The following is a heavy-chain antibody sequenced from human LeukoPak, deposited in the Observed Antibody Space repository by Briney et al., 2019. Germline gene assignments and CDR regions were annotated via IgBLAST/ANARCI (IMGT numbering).Heavy chain of an antibody. V-gene: IGHV3-48*02. J-gene: IGHJ4*02. CDR2: ISSSSSTI. Sequence: PGGSLRLSCAASGFTFSSYSMNWVRQAPGKGLEWVSYISSSSSTIYYADSVKGRFTISRDNAKNSLYLQMNSLRDEDTAVYYCARDRYCYDSSGYYRYFDYWGQGTLVTVSS. CDR1: GFTFSSYS. CDR3: ARDRYCYDSSGYYRYFDY. D-gene: IGHD3-22*01.